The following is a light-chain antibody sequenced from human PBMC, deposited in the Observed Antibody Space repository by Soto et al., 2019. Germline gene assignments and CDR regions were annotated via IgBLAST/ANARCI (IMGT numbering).Light chain of an antibody. V-gene: IGKV3-20*01. CDR3: QQYDSSSYT. CDR1: QRVSGNS. J-gene: IGKJ2*01. Sequence: EIVLTQSPATRFFPPGERATLSSRASQRVSGNSLAWYQQKPGQAPRLLIYGASSRATGIPDRFSGSGSGTDFTLTISRLEPEDFAVYYCQQYDSSSYTFGQGTKLEIK. CDR2: GAS.